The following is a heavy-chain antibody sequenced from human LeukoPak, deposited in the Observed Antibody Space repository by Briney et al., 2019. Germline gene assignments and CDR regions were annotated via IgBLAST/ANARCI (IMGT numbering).Heavy chain of an antibody. J-gene: IGHJ6*03. CDR2: IYPGDSDT. Sequence: GESLKISCKGSGYSFSSYWIGWVRQMPGKGLEWMGIIYPGDSDTRYSPSFKGQVTISADKSSNTAYVQWSSLKASDSAVYYCARHHVSGDDVWDGYYTGDKAANYYVDVWGNGTTVTVSS. V-gene: IGHV5-51*01. CDR3: ARHHVSGDDVWDGYYTGDKAANYYVDV. CDR1: GYSFSSYW. D-gene: IGHD3-3*01.